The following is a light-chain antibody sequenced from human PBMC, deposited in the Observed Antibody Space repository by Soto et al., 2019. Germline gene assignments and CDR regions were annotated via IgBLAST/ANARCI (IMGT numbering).Light chain of an antibody. CDR3: HQYGSAPWT. CDR1: QSVSSNY. CDR2: GAS. Sequence: IVLTQSPGTLSLSPGKRGALSCRASQSVSSNYVAWYQQKPGQAPRLLISGASNRATGTPDRFRGSGSGTDFTLTITRLEPEDFAVYYCHQYGSAPWTFGQGTKVEIK. J-gene: IGKJ1*01. V-gene: IGKV3-20*01.